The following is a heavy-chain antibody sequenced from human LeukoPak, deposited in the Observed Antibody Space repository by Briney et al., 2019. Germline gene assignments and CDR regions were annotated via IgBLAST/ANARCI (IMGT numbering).Heavy chain of an antibody. J-gene: IGHJ4*02. CDR3: AKDPYRVWGSYRTY. V-gene: IGHV3-21*01. D-gene: IGHD3-16*02. Sequence: GGSLRLSCAASGFTFSSYSMNWVRQAPGKGLEWVSSISSSSSYIYYADSVKGRFTISRGNAKNSLYLQMNSLRAEDTAVYYCAKDPYRVWGSYRTYWGQGTLVTVSS. CDR1: GFTFSSYS. CDR2: ISSSSSYI.